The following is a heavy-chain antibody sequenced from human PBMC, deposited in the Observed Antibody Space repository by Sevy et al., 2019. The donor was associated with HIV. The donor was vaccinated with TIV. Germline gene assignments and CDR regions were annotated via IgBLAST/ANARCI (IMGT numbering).Heavy chain of an antibody. J-gene: IGHJ4*02. Sequence: SETLSLTFTVSGDSVSGGNYYWSWIRQPPGKGLEWIGYIYYSGSTNYNPSLKSRVTISIDTSKNQFSLRLTSVTAADTAVYYCARGLFDYWGQGTLVTVSS. CDR2: IYYSGST. CDR1: GDSVSGGNYY. V-gene: IGHV4-61*01. CDR3: ARGLFDY.